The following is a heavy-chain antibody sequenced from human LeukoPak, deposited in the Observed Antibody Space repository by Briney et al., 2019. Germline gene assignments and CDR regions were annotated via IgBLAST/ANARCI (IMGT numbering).Heavy chain of an antibody. CDR1: GGSISSGSYY. D-gene: IGHD3-10*01. J-gene: IGHJ3*02. V-gene: IGHV4-61*01. CDR3: ARSDYYSSGHDAFDI. CDR2: IYNSGST. Sequence: SETLSLTCTVSGGSISSGSYYWSWIRQPPGKGLEWIGYIYNSGSTNYNPSLKSRVTILVDTSKNQFSLKLSSVTAADTAVYYCARSDYYSSGHDAFDIWGQGTRVTVSS.